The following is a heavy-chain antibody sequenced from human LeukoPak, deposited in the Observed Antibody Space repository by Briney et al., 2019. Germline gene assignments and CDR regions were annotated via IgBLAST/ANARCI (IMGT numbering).Heavy chain of an antibody. V-gene: IGHV4-59*01. J-gene: IGHJ6*03. CDR1: GGSMNNYY. CDR3: ARTTEAHSWRTRYYDYYMDV. CDR2: IYYSGST. D-gene: IGHD6-13*01. Sequence: PSETLSLTCTVSGGSMNNYYWSWIRQPPGKGLEWIGYIYYSGSTNYNPSLKSRVTISVDTSKNQFSLKLSSVTAADTAVYYCARTTEAHSWRTRYYDYYMDVWGKGTTVTVSS.